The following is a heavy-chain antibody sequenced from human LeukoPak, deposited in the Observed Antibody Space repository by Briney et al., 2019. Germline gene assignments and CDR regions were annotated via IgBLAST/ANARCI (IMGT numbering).Heavy chain of an antibody. CDR1: GGSVSSPIFY. Sequence: SETLSLTCSVSGGSVSSPIFYWNWLRQHPGKGLVWIGYIYYTGYTFSHPALKSRVTMSLDTSDNQFSLKMSAVTAADTAMYYCGKVGGNSNSGGRGTLTTVSS. V-gene: IGHV4-31*03. CDR3: GKVGGNSNS. CDR2: IYYTGYT. D-gene: IGHD4-23*01. J-gene: IGHJ5*01.